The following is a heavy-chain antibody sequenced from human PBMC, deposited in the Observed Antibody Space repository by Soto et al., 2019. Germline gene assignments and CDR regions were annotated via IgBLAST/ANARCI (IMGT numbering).Heavy chain of an antibody. CDR2: IYFSGSA. Sequence: SETLSLTCTVSEGTVSSGAYYWSWIRQHPGEGLEWIGYIYFSGSAYYNPSLKSRVTISVDTSKNQFSLNLSSVTAADTAVYYCARVPTTAVSLDSWGQATLVTFSS. CDR1: EGTVSSGAYY. D-gene: IGHD1-1*01. J-gene: IGHJ4*02. V-gene: IGHV4-31*03. CDR3: ARVPTTAVSLDS.